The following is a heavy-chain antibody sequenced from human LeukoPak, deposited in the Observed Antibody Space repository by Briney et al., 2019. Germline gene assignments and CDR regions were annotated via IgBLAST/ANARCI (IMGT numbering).Heavy chain of an antibody. CDR3: AKDGLHDTAMVFRYWSAGY. CDR2: ISGSGGST. D-gene: IGHD5-18*01. V-gene: IGHV3-23*01. CDR1: GFTFSSYA. Sequence: PGGSLRLSCAASGFTFSSYAMSWVRQAPGKGLEWVSAISGSGGSTYYADSVKGRFTISRDNSKNTLYLQMNSLRAEDTAVYYCAKDGLHDTAMVFRYWSAGYWGQGTLVTVPS. J-gene: IGHJ4*02.